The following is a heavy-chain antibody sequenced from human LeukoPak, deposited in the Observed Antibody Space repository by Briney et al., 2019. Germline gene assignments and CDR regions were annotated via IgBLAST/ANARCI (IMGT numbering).Heavy chain of an antibody. CDR2: IYYSGST. CDR3: ARRKYYDILTGLIGWFDP. CDR1: GGSISSSSYY. D-gene: IGHD3-9*01. J-gene: IGHJ5*02. Sequence: SETLSLTCTVSGGSISSSSYYWGWIRQPPGKGLEWIGSIYYSGSTYYNPSLKSRVTISVDTSKNQFSLKLSSVTAAGTAVYYCARRKYYDILTGLIGWFDPWGQGTLVTVSS. V-gene: IGHV4-39*01.